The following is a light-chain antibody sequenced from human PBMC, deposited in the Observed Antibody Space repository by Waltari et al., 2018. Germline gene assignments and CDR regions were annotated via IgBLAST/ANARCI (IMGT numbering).Light chain of an antibody. CDR2: DTS. CDR1: QSVRNY. J-gene: IGKJ4*01. V-gene: IGKV3-11*01. Sequence: EIVLIQSPATLALSPGARATLSCRASQSVRNYLAWFQQKPGQVPRLLIYDTSNRGTGVPARFSGSGSGTDFTHTISSLESEDFAVYYCQQRSSWPLTFGGGTKVQIK. CDR3: QQRSSWPLT.